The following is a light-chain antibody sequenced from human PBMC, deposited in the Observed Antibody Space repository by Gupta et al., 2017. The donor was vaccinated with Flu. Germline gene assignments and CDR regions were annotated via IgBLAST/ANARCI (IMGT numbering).Light chain of an antibody. J-gene: IGLJ3*02. CDR1: KVGSKS. CDR3: QVCDSSSDRWV. Sequence: QTAKITGAGSKVGSKSVHWYQQKPDQTPVVLVYDDSNRPSGIPERFSGSNSGSTATLTTSRVEAGDEADYYCQVCDSSSDRWVFGGGTKLTVL. CDR2: DDS. V-gene: IGLV3-21*02.